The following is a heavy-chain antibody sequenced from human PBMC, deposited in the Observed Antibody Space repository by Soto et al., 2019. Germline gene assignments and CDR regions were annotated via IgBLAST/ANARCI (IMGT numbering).Heavy chain of an antibody. CDR3: ARHYSAMGV. J-gene: IGHJ6*02. CDR2: IYSDNNT. CDR1: GFTVSSDP. V-gene: IGHV3-53*01. Sequence: GGSLRLSCAASGFTVSSDPMTWVRQAPGKGLEWISIIYSDNNTDYADSVKGRFSISRDTSKNILYLQMNSLRAEDTAEYYCARHYSAMGVWGQGTTVTVSS.